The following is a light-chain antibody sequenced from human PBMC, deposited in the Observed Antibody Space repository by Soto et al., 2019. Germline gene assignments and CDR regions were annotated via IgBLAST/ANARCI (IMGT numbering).Light chain of an antibody. CDR2: ANT. Sequence: QSVLTQPPSVSGAPGQRVTISCIGSSSNIGAGFDVQWYQQLPGTAPKLLLYANTNRPSGVPDRFSGSKSGTSASLAITGLQAEYEADYYCPSYDSSLRWVFAGGTKVTVL. CDR3: PSYDSSLRWV. J-gene: IGLJ3*02. V-gene: IGLV1-40*01. CDR1: SSNIGAGFD.